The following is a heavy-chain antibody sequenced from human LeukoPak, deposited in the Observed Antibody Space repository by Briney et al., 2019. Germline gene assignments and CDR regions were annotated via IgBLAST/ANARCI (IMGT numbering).Heavy chain of an antibody. V-gene: IGHV3-21*01. D-gene: IGHD3-22*01. CDR3: AKDPSYFDRSGYYGGFDY. CDR2: ISSNSSYI. J-gene: IGHJ4*02. Sequence: GGSLRLSCAASGFIFSNYSMNWVRQAPGKGLQWVSSISSNSSYIYYADSVKGRFTISRDNAKNSLYLQMSSLRTEDRAVYYCAKDPSYFDRSGYYGGFDYWGQGTLVTVSS. CDR1: GFIFSNYS.